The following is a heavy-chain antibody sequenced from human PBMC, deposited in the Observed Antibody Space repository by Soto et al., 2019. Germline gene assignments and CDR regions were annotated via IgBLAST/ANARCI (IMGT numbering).Heavy chain of an antibody. CDR2: IYYSGST. J-gene: IGHJ4*02. CDR1: GGSISSSSYY. D-gene: IGHD4-17*01. V-gene: IGHV4-39*01. Sequence: QLQLQESGPGLVKPSETLSLTCTVSGGSISSSSYYWGWIRQPPGKGLEWIGSIYYSGSTYYNPSLKSRVTISVDTSKNQFSLKLSSVTAADTAVYYCARLDYGDLYFDYWGQGTLVTVSS. CDR3: ARLDYGDLYFDY.